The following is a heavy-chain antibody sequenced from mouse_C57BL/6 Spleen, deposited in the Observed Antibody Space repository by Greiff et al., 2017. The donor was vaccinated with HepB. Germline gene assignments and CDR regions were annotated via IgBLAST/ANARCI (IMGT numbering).Heavy chain of an antibody. V-gene: IGHV1-64*01. D-gene: IGHD1-1*01. CDR1: GYTFTSYW. CDR2: IHPNSGST. J-gene: IGHJ2*01. CDR3: ARSPPYGYYFDY. Sequence: QVQLQQPGAELVKPGASVKLSCQASGYTFTSYWMHWVKQRPGQGLEWIGMIHPNSGSTNYNEKFKSKATLTVDKSSSTAYMQLSSLTSEDSAVYYCARSPPYGYYFDYWGQGTTLTVSS.